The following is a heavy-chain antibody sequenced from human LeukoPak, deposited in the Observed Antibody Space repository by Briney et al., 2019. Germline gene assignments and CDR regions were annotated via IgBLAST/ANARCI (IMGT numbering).Heavy chain of an antibody. D-gene: IGHD6-19*01. J-gene: IGHJ4*02. Sequence: SETLSLTCTVSGGSISSYYWSWIRQPPGKGLEWIGYIYYSGSTNYNPSLKSRVTISVDTSKNQFSLKLRSVTAADTAVYYCAREDGSGWSVDLIDYWGQGTLVTVSS. CDR3: AREDGSGWSVDLIDY. CDR2: IYYSGST. V-gene: IGHV4-59*12. CDR1: GGSISSYY.